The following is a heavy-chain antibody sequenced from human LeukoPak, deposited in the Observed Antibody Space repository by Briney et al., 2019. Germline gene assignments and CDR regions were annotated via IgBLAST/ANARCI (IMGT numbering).Heavy chain of an antibody. D-gene: IGHD2-15*01. CDR3: AAGASRYCSGGSCYHYYGMDV. V-gene: IGHV3-21*01. CDR2: ISSSNNYI. J-gene: IGHJ6*02. Sequence: GGSLTLSCAASGFTFSSYSMNWVRQAPGKGLEWVSSISSSNNYIYYADSVKGRFTISRDNAKNSLYLQMNSLRAEDTAVYYCAAGASRYCSGGSCYHYYGMDVWGQGTTVTVSS. CDR1: GFTFSSYS.